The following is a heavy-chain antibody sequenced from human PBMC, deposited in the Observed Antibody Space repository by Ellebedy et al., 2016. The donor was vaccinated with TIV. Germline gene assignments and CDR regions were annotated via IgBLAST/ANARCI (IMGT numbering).Heavy chain of an antibody. Sequence: ESLKISCAASGFTFSSYAMSWVRQAPGKGLEWVSTISHTGSRTYYADSVEGRFTISRDNSKKTLYLQMTSLRAEDTAIYYCAKGRGGGSDSSAPRYYFDYWGLGTLVTVSS. V-gene: IGHV3-23*01. CDR3: AKGRGGGSDSSAPRYYFDY. CDR1: GFTFSSYA. D-gene: IGHD3-22*01. J-gene: IGHJ4*02. CDR2: ISHTGSRT.